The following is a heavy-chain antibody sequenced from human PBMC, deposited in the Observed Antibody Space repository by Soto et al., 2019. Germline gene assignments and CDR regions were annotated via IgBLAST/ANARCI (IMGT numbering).Heavy chain of an antibody. J-gene: IGHJ5*02. CDR1: GYTFASYY. Sequence: GASVKVSCKASGYTFASYYMHWVRQAPGQGLEWMGIINPSGGSTSYAQKFQGRVTMTRDTSTSTVYMELSSLRSEDTAVYYCARGYCTNGVCYRRDHWFDPWGQGTLVTVSS. CDR3: ARGYCTNGVCYRRDHWFDP. CDR2: INPSGGST. D-gene: IGHD2-8*01. V-gene: IGHV1-46*01.